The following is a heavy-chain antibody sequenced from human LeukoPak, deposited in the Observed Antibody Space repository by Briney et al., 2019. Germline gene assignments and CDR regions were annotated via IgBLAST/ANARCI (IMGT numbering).Heavy chain of an antibody. Sequence: GGSLRLSCAASGFTFSNYRMNWVRQAPGKGLEWVSSISSSSSYIYYADSLKGRFTISRDNARNSLYLQMNSLRAEDTAVYYCAREAGYSGYELDYWGQGTLVTVSS. J-gene: IGHJ4*02. CDR3: AREAGYSGYELDY. D-gene: IGHD5-12*01. V-gene: IGHV3-21*04. CDR2: ISSSSSYI. CDR1: GFTFSNYR.